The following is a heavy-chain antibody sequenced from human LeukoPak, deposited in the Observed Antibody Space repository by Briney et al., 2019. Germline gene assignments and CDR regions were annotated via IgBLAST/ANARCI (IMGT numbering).Heavy chain of an antibody. D-gene: IGHD4-11*01. J-gene: IGHJ5*02. CDR2: IGKAGDT. CDR1: GFAFSTSD. CDR3: ARGDYMGFDP. Sequence: GGSLRLSCAASGFAFSTSDMHWVRQAAGQGLEWVSGIGKAGDTYYLDSVRGRFTIFRENDENSVYLQMNNLRAGDTDVYYCARGDYMGFDPWGQGTLVAVSS. V-gene: IGHV3-13*01.